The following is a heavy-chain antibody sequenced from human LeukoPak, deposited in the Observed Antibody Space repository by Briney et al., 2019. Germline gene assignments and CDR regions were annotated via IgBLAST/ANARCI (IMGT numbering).Heavy chain of an antibody. D-gene: IGHD3-9*01. Sequence: PSETLSLTCAVYGGSFSGYYWSWIRQPPGKGLEWIGEINHSGSTNYNPSLKSRVTISVDTSKNQFSLKLSSVTAADTAVYYCARQPLRYFDWLPRGYFDYWDQGTLVTVSS. V-gene: IGHV4-34*01. J-gene: IGHJ4*02. CDR2: INHSGST. CDR3: ARQPLRYFDWLPRGYFDY. CDR1: GGSFSGYY.